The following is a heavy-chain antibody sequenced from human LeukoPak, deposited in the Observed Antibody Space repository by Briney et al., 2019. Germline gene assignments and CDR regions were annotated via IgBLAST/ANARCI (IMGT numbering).Heavy chain of an antibody. CDR1: GGSISSSNYY. CDR2: IHYSGST. Sequence: PSETLSLTCTVSGGSISSSNYYWGWIRQPPGKGLEWIGRIHYSGSTYYNPSLKSRVTISVDTSKNQFSLKLSSVTAADTAVYYCARTLYSGYEPHAFDIWGQGTMVTVSS. V-gene: IGHV4-39*07. CDR3: ARTLYSGYEPHAFDI. J-gene: IGHJ3*02. D-gene: IGHD5-12*01.